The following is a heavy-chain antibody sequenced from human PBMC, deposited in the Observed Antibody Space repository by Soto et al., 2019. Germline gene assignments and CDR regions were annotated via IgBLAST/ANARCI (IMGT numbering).Heavy chain of an antibody. CDR2: ISYTGST. J-gene: IGHJ4*02. CDR3: ARVAADAYWSGYDDY. Sequence: QEQLQESGPRLVKPSETLSLTCSVSGGSISNYHWSWIRQPPGKGLEWIGYISYTGSTNYSPSLKRRVTMFLGTSKEQVSLKPSSVTAADTAGYYCARVAADAYWSGYDDYWGQGTLVTVSS. D-gene: IGHD3-3*01. CDR1: GGSISNYH. V-gene: IGHV4-59*12.